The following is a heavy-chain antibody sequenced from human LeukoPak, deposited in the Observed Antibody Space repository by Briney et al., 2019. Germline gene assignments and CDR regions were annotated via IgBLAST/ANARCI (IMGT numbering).Heavy chain of an antibody. CDR2: ISSTSSTI. J-gene: IGHJ4*02. CDR1: GFTFSSFG. Sequence: GGSLRLSCAASGFTFSSFGMNWVRQAPGKGLEWVSYISSTSSTIYYADSVKGRFTISRGNAENSLYLQMNSLRDEGTAVSYCAKVVVHTAIADFWGQGTLVTVSS. V-gene: IGHV3-48*02. D-gene: IGHD3-22*01. CDR3: AKVVVHTAIADF.